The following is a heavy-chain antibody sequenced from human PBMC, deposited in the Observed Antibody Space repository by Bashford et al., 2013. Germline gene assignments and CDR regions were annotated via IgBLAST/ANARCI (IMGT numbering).Heavy chain of an antibody. V-gene: IGHV4-34*01. CDR1: VGPSVVTY. D-gene: IGHD3-22*01. J-gene: IGHJ4*02. CDR3: TRALGGYLLLEGRFLTF. CDR2: SIIVEAP. Sequence: SETPVPSPALSMVGPSVVTYWSWIRQPPREGAGVDWGKSIIVEAPTTTRTLKSRVSISVDTSKNQFSLKLNSVTAADAAVYYCTRALGGYLLLEGRFLTFWGQGTRGHPSPQ.